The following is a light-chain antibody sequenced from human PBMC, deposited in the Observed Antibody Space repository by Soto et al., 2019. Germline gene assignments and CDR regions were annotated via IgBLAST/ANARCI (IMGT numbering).Light chain of an antibody. CDR2: KGT. Sequence: QSALAQPASVSGSPGPSITISCTGTSDDVGAYNSVSWYQQLPHKAPQVILYKGTQRPSGVSSRFSGSTSGNAASLTISGLQADDEADYFCCSSAPESTYVFGTGTKLTV. J-gene: IGLJ1*01. V-gene: IGLV2-23*01. CDR1: SDDVGAYNS. CDR3: CSSAPESTYV.